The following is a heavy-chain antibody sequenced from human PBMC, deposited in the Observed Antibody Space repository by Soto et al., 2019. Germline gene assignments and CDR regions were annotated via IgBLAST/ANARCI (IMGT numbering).Heavy chain of an antibody. V-gene: IGHV3-66*01. CDR2: IYVNDNR. CDR3: TRVGSGSYYPPFDY. D-gene: IGHD3-10*01. Sequence: GGSLRLSCAVSRFTVTNNYMGWVRQAPGKGLEWVSVIYVNDNRYYAESVKGRFTISRDTSKNTVYLQMNSLRAEDTAVYYYTRVGSGSYYPPFDYWGQGTLVTVSS. CDR1: RFTVTNNY. J-gene: IGHJ4*02.